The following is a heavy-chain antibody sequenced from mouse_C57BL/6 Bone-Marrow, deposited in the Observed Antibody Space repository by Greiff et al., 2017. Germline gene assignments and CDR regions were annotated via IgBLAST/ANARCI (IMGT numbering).Heavy chain of an antibody. CDR3: ARANWAHFDD. Sequence: QVQLQQPGAELVKPGASVKLSCKASGYTFTSYWMHWVKQRPGQGLAWIGMIHPNSGSTNYNEKFKSKATLTVDKSSSTAYMQLSSLTSEDSSVYYCARANWAHFDDWGTGTTLTVSS. CDR2: IHPNSGST. D-gene: IGHD4-1*02. J-gene: IGHJ2*01. V-gene: IGHV1-64*01. CDR1: GYTFTSYW.